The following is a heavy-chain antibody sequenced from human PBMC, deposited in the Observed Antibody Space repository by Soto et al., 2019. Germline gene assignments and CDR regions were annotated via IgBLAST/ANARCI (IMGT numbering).Heavy chain of an antibody. CDR1: GFTFEDHA. CDR2: ISWDSVNI. D-gene: IGHD2-15*01. CDR3: TRAYCSGGSCYFGGYYGMDV. V-gene: IGHV3-9*01. Sequence: GGSLRLSCGASGFTFEDHAMHWVRHAPGKGLEWFSSISWDSVNIDYADSVKGRFTISRDDSKNTAYLQMNSLKTEDTAVYYCTRAYCSGGSCYFGGYYGMDVWGQGTTVTVSS. J-gene: IGHJ6*02.